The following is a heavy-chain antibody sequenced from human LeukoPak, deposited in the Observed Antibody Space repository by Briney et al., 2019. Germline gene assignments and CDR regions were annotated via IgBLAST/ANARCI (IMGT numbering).Heavy chain of an antibody. CDR3: ATLAAVAGPF. CDR1: GYTFTGYY. D-gene: IGHD6-19*01. Sequence: ASVKVSCKASGYTFTGYYMHWVRQASGQGLEWMGWINPNSGGTNYAPKFQGRVTMTRDTSISTAYMELSRLTSDDTAVYYCATLAAVAGPFWGQGTLVTVSS. V-gene: IGHV1-2*02. CDR2: INPNSGGT. J-gene: IGHJ4*02.